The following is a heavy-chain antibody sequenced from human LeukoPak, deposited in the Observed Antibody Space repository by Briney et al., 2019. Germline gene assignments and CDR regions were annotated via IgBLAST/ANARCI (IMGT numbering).Heavy chain of an antibody. V-gene: IGHV4-4*02. Sequence: SGTLSLTCAVSGGSISSSNWWSWVRQPPGKGLERIGEIYHSGSTNYNPSLKSRVTISVDKSKNQFSLKLSSVTAADTAVYYCARKTPPDYYYYGMDVWGQGTTVTVSS. CDR1: GGSISSSNW. CDR3: ARKTPPDYYYYGMDV. CDR2: IYHSGST. D-gene: IGHD2-2*01. J-gene: IGHJ6*02.